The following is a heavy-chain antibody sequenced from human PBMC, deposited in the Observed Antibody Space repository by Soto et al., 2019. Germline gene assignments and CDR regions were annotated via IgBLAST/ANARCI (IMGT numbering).Heavy chain of an antibody. CDR2: LSSSGGTT. D-gene: IGHD5-12*01. CDR3: AKMKATPGGLYYYGMDV. V-gene: IGHV3-23*01. J-gene: IGHJ6*02. Sequence: PGGSLRLSCAASGFTFSIYAMTWVRQAPGKGLEWVSGLSSSGGTTHYADSVKGRFTISRDNSKNTLYLQMNSLRAEDTAVYYCAKMKATPGGLYYYGMDVWGQGTTVTVSS. CDR1: GFTFSIYA.